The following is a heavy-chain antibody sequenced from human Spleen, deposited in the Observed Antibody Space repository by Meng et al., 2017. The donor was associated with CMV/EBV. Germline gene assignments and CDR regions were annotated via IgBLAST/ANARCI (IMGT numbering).Heavy chain of an antibody. CDR3: ARDRGGGGMDV. V-gene: IGHV3-23*01. J-gene: IGHJ6*02. Sequence: GESLKISCAASEFTFGNYAMNWVRQAPGKGLEWVSTISGSGGNTYYADSVKGRFTISRDNSKNTLYLQMNSLRAEDTAVYYCARDRGGGGMDVWGQGTTVTVSS. D-gene: IGHD3-16*01. CDR1: EFTFGNYA. CDR2: ISGSGGNT.